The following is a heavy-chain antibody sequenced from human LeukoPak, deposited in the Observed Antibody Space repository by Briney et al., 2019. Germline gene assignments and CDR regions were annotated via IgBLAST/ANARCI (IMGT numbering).Heavy chain of an antibody. D-gene: IGHD6-13*01. CDR3: ATREVITAAGTLQH. CDR1: GFTFSNYA. CDR2: ISGSGGRT. J-gene: IGHJ1*01. V-gene: IGHV3-23*01. Sequence: GGTLRLSCAASGFTFSNYAMNWVRQAPGKGLEWVSAISGSGGRTYYADSVKGRFTISRDSSKNTLYLQMNSLRAEDTAVYYCATREVITAAGTLQHWGQGTLATVSS.